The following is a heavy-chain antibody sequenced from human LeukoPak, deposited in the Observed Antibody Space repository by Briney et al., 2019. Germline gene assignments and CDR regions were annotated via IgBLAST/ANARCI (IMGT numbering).Heavy chain of an antibody. CDR3: ARAGRPYSAFDY. Sequence: GGSPRLSCAASGFTFSSYWMHWVRQAPGKGLVWVSVIYSGGSTYYADSVKGRFTISRDNSKNTLYLQMNSLRAEDTAVYYCARAGRPYSAFDYWGQGTLVTVSS. CDR1: GFTFSSYW. V-gene: IGHV3-66*01. J-gene: IGHJ4*02. D-gene: IGHD5-18*01. CDR2: IYSGGST.